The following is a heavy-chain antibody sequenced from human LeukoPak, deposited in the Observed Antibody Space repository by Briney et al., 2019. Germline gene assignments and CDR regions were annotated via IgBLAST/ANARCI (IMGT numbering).Heavy chain of an antibody. Sequence: GGSLRLSCAASGFAFDDYGMSWVRQAPGKGLEWVSGINWNGGSTGYADSVKGRFTISRDNAKNSLYLQMNSLRAEDTALYHCARGGGRKAFDIWGQGTMVTVSS. V-gene: IGHV3-20*01. CDR3: ARGGGRKAFDI. D-gene: IGHD1-26*01. CDR1: GFAFDDYG. CDR2: INWNGGST. J-gene: IGHJ3*02.